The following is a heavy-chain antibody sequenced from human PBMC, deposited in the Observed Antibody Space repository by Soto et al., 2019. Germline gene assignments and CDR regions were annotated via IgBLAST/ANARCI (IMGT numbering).Heavy chain of an antibody. CDR2: ISYDGTNK. Sequence: QVQLVESGGGVVPPGTSLRLSCAASGFTFSTYGMHWVRQTPGKGLERVALISYDGTNKYYADSVKGRFTIYRDNSKNTLYLQMNSRSAEDTAVYYCAKDLQAYGDYDYYCCGLDVWGQGTTVSVSS. V-gene: IGHV3-30*18. J-gene: IGHJ6*02. CDR3: AKDLQAYGDYDYYCCGLDV. CDR1: GFTFSTYG. D-gene: IGHD4-17*01.